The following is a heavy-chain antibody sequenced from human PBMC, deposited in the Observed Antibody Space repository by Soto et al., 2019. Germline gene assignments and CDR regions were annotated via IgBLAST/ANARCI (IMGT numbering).Heavy chain of an antibody. V-gene: IGHV1-69*02. CDR3: ATRLVKQKLVREPFDY. J-gene: IGHJ4*02. CDR2: IIPILGIA. CDR1: GGTFSSYT. Sequence: SVKVSCKASGGTFSSYTISWVRQAPGQGLEWMGRIIPILGIANYAQKFQGRVTITADKSTSTAYMELSSLRSEDTAVYYCATRLVKQKLVREPFDYGGQETRVTFS. D-gene: IGHD6-13*01.